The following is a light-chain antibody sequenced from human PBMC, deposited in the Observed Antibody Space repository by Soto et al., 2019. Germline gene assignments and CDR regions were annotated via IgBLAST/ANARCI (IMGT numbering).Light chain of an antibody. CDR1: QSISSW. CDR2: KAS. V-gene: IGKV1-5*03. CDR3: QQYNSLWT. Sequence: DIQMTQSPSTLSASVGDRVTITCRASQSISSWLAWYQQKPGKAPKLLFYKASSLESGVPSRFSGSGSGTEFALTISSLQPDDIATYYCQQYNSLWTFGQGTKVEIK. J-gene: IGKJ1*01.